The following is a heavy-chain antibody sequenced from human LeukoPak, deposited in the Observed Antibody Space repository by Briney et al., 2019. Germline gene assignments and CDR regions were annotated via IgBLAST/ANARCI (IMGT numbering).Heavy chain of an antibody. D-gene: IGHD6-13*01. Sequence: SETLSLTCAVYGGSFSGYYWSWIRQPPGRGLEWIGEINHSGSTNYNPSLKSRVTISVDTSKNQFSLKLSSVTAADTAVYYCARDRYSSSWGPFDYWGQGTLVTVSS. CDR2: INHSGST. CDR1: GGSFSGYY. CDR3: ARDRYSSSWGPFDY. V-gene: IGHV4-34*01. J-gene: IGHJ4*02.